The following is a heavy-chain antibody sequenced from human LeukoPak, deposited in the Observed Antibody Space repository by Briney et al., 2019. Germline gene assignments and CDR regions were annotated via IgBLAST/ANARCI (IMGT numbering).Heavy chain of an antibody. CDR1: GFIFDDYA. CDR2: ISWNSGSK. CDR3: AKELRTAAGYDAYDL. V-gene: IGHV3-9*01. Sequence: GGSLRLSCAASGFIFDDYAMHWVRQAPGKGLEWVSGISWNSGSKGYADSVKGRFTISRDNAKNSLYLQMNSLRAGDTAVYYCAKELRTAAGYDAYDLWGQGTMVTVSS. J-gene: IGHJ3*01. D-gene: IGHD6-25*01.